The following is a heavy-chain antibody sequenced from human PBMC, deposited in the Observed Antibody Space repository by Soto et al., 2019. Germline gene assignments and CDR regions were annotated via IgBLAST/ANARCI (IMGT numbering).Heavy chain of an antibody. J-gene: IGHJ5*02. Sequence: SETLSLTCTVSGASVSSASYYWSWIRQPPGKGLEWMGYIYYSGRTDYNPSLKSRVTISLDTSKNQFSLKLSSVTPADTAVYYCASDRGSVSNNNWFDPWGQGTLVTVSS. CDR3: ASDRGSVSNNNWFDP. D-gene: IGHD3-10*01. CDR1: GASVSSASYY. V-gene: IGHV4-61*01. CDR2: IYYSGRT.